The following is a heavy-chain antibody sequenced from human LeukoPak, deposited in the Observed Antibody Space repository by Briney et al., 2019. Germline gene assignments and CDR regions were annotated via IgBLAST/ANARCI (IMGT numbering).Heavy chain of an antibody. D-gene: IGHD2-2*01. J-gene: IGHJ6*04. CDR1: EFTFSSYA. CDR3: VKGGRGAAIKNGMDV. CDR2: ISSNGGST. V-gene: IGHV3-64D*06. Sequence: GGSLRLSCSASEFTFSSYAMHWVRQAPGKGLEYVSAISSNGGSTYYADSVKGRFTISRDNSKNTLYLQMSSLRAEDTAVYYCVKGGRGAAIKNGMDVWGKGTTVTVSS.